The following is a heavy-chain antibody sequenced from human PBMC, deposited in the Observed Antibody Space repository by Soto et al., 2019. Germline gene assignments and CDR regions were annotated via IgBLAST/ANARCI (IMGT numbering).Heavy chain of an antibody. J-gene: IGHJ4*02. D-gene: IGHD3-10*01. CDR2: INPILSMS. V-gene: IGHV1-69*02. CDR3: ATSYGSGYRAFDS. Sequence: QVQLVQSGADVQRPGSSVRVSCKASGDTLNFYQTNWVRQAPGQGLRWMGRINPILSMSNYAPRFQGRVTMTADKSTSTAYMELSSLRSEDTAMYYCATSYGSGYRAFDSWGQGALVTVSS. CDR1: GDTLNFYQ.